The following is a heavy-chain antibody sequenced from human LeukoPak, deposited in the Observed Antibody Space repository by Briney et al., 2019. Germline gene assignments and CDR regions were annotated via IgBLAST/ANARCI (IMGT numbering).Heavy chain of an antibody. CDR2: IYYSGST. CDR1: GGSMRSNY. Sequence: SETLSLTCTVSGGSMRSNYWSLTRQPPGKGLEWIGNIYYSGSTNYNPSLKSRVTISIDPSKNQFSLKLSSVTAADTAIYYCVKDNGRWFDPWGQGTLVTVSS. CDR3: VKDNGRWFDP. V-gene: IGHV4-59*01. D-gene: IGHD1-26*01. J-gene: IGHJ5*02.